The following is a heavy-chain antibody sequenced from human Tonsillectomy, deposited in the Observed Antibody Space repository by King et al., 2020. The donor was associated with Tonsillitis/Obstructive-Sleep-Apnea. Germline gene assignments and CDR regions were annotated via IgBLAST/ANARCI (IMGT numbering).Heavy chain of an antibody. J-gene: IGHJ6*02. CDR1: GYSFTSYW. CDR3: ARYPSRWARTEYSMDV. D-gene: IGHD5-24*01. CDR2: IDPSDSYT. Sequence: QLVQSGAEVKKPGESLRISCKGSGYSFTSYWISWVRQMPGKGLEWMGTIDPSDSYTNYSPSFQGHVTISADKSISTAYLQWSSLKASATAMYYCARYPSRWARTEYSMDVWGQGTTLTVSS. V-gene: IGHV5-10-1*01.